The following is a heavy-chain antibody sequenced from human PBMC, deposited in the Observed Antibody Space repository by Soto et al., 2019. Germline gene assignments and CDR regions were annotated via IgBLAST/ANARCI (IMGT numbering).Heavy chain of an antibody. D-gene: IGHD3-10*01. CDR1: GFTFSSYG. Sequence: QVQLVESGGGVVQPGRSLRLSCAASGFTFSSYGMHWVRQAPGKGLEGVAVISYDGSTKYYADSVKGRFTIPRDNYKNALYLQMNSLRAEDTAVYYCAKSRGSGNNGMDVWGQGNTVTVSS. CDR3: AKSRGSGNNGMDV. J-gene: IGHJ6*01. CDR2: ISYDGSTK. V-gene: IGHV3-30*18.